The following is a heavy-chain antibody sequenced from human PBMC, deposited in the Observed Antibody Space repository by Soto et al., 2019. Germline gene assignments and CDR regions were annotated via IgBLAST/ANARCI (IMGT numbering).Heavy chain of an antibody. CDR1: GFTFSSYS. D-gene: IGHD5-18*01. CDR3: AREAVDTAMGDYYYYGMDV. J-gene: IGHJ6*02. CDR2: ISSSSSYI. V-gene: IGHV3-21*01. Sequence: LRLSCAASGFTFSSYSMNWVRQAPGKGLEWVSSISSSSSYIYYADSVKGRFTISRDNAKNSLYLQMNSLRAEDTAVYYCAREAVDTAMGDYYYYGMDVWGQGTTVTVSS.